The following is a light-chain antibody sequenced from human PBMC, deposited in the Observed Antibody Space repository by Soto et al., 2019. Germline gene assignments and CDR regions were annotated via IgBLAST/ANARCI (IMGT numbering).Light chain of an antibody. J-gene: IGLJ3*02. Sequence: QSVLTQSSSASASLASSVKLTCTLSSGHSSYIIAWHQQQPGKAPRYLMKLEGSGSYNKGSGVPDRFSGSSSGADRYLTISNLQFEDEADYYCETWDSNSWVFGGGTKVTV. CDR2: LEGSGSY. CDR3: ETWDSNSWV. V-gene: IGLV4-60*02. CDR1: SGHSSYI.